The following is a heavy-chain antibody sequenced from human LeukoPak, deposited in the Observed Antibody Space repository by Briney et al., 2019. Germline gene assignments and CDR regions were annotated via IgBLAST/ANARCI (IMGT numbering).Heavy chain of an antibody. D-gene: IGHD3-10*01. CDR2: VYYSGST. CDR1: GGSFGHYY. J-gene: IGHJ4*02. Sequence: PPETLSLTCTVSGGSFGHYYWGWIRQPPGKGLEWIGYVYYSGSTDYSPSLKSRLTISADTSKNQFSLKLRSVSAADTAVYYCASHRRSHGSEYWGQGILVTVSS. V-gene: IGHV4-59*01. CDR3: ASHRRSHGSEY.